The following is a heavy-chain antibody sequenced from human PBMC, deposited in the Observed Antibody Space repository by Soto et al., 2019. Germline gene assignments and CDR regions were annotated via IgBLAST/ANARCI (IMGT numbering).Heavy chain of an antibody. CDR1: GGTFSIYG. V-gene: IGHV1-69*01. CDR2: LIPIVPTP. Sequence: QVQLVQSGAELKKTGSSVKVSCKASGGTFSIYGFSWVRQAPGQGPEWIGGLIPIVPTPNYAQKCQGRVTIVADESTPTVYMELSSLKFEDTAVYYCATSVGIAPTGADGMAVWGQGTSVTVSS. CDR3: ATSVGIAPTGADGMAV. J-gene: IGHJ6*02. D-gene: IGHD2-8*02.